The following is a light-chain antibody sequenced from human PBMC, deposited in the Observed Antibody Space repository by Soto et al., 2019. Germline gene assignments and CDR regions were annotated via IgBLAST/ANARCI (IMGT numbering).Light chain of an antibody. CDR1: QSVSSSY. CDR3: QQYKNGWT. J-gene: IGKJ1*01. CDR2: GAS. Sequence: SVLTHFPRTPSFSPGERHNLSSRASQSVSSSYLAWYQQKPGQAPRLLIYGASSRATGIPAKFSGGGSGTEFTLTISSLKSEDFAIYYCQQYKNGWTFGQGAMVDI. V-gene: IGKV3-20*01.